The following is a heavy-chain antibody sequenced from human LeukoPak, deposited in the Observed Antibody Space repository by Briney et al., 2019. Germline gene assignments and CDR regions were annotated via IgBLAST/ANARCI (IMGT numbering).Heavy chain of an antibody. V-gene: IGHV4-38-2*01. D-gene: IGHD2-2*01. Sequence: SETLSLTXAVSGYSISSGYYWGWIRQPPGRGLEWIGSIYYSGSTYYNPSLRSRVTISMDTSKNQFSLRLNSVTAADTALYYCARRIVVVPAAIRNGDAFDIWGQRTMVTVSS. CDR1: GYSISSGYY. CDR2: IYYSGST. CDR3: ARRIVVVPAAIRNGDAFDI. J-gene: IGHJ3*02.